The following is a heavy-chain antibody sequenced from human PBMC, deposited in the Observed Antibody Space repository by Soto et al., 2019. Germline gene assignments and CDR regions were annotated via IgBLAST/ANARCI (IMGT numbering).Heavy chain of an antibody. V-gene: IGHV3-21*01. CDR1: GFTFSSYS. CDR3: PRKGGYCNGGSCYSLVDY. Sequence: EVQLVESGGGLVKPGGSLRLSCAASGFTFSSYSMNWVRQAPGKGLEWVSSISSSSSYIYYADSVKGRFTISRDNANNTMYIQMNSLRAEDTAVYYCPRKGGYCNGGSCYSLVDYWGQGTLVTVAS. CDR2: ISSSSSYI. J-gene: IGHJ4*02. D-gene: IGHD2-15*01.